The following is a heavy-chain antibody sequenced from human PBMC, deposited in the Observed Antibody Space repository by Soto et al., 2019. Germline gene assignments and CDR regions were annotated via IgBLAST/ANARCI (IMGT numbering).Heavy chain of an antibody. V-gene: IGHV4-59*12. CDR2: IYYSGST. J-gene: IGHJ4*02. CDR3: ARDKITGLFDY. Sequence: PSWRLSLTGAESGGSISSDCWIWIRQTPGKGLEWIGYIYYSGSTNYNPSLKSRVTISVDTSKNQFSLKLTSVTAADTAVYYCARDKITGLFDYWGQGTLVTVS. CDR1: GGSISSDC. D-gene: IGHD2-8*02.